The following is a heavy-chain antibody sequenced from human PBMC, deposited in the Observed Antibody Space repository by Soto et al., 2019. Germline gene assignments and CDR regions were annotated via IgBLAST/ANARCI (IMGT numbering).Heavy chain of an antibody. CDR3: ARAVVVPAAMGSPPNYCYYGMDV. Sequence: ASVKVSCKASGYTFTGYYMHWVRQAPGQGLEWMGWINPNSGGTNYAQKFQGWVTMTRDTSISTAYMELSRLRSDDTAVYYCARAVVVPAAMGSPPNYCYYGMDVWGQGTTVTVSS. J-gene: IGHJ6*02. V-gene: IGHV1-2*04. CDR2: INPNSGGT. CDR1: GYTFTGYY. D-gene: IGHD2-2*01.